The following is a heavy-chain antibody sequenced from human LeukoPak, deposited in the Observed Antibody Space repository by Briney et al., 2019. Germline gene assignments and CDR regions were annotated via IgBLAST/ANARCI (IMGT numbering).Heavy chain of an antibody. J-gene: IGHJ4*02. Sequence: TSSETLSLTCTVSGGSISSYYWSWIRQPPGKGLEWIGYIYYSGSTNYNPSLKSRVTISVDTSKNQFSLKLSSVTAADTAVYYCARWIAARPYYFDYWGQGTLVTVSS. CDR3: ARWIAARPYYFDY. CDR1: GGSISSYY. CDR2: IYYSGST. V-gene: IGHV4-59*08. D-gene: IGHD6-6*01.